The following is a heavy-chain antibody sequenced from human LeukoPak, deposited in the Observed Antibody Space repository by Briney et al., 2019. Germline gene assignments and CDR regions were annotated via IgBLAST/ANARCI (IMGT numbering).Heavy chain of an antibody. Sequence: ASVKVSCKVSGYTLTELSMHWVRQAPGQGLEWMGWISAYNGNTNYAQKLQGRVTMTTDTSTSTAYMELRSLRSDDTAVYYCAIRLVGALGYWGQGTLVTVSS. CDR1: GYTLTELS. D-gene: IGHD1-26*01. CDR2: ISAYNGNT. V-gene: IGHV1-18*01. CDR3: AIRLVGALGY. J-gene: IGHJ4*02.